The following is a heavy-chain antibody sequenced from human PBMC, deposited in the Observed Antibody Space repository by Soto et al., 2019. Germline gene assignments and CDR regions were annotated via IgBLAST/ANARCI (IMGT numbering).Heavy chain of an antibody. CDR1: GYTFTGYY. CDR2: INPNSGGT. CDR3: ARAIGGYYYYGMDV. V-gene: IGHV1-2*04. J-gene: IGHJ6*02. D-gene: IGHD2-15*01. Sequence: ASVKVSCKASGYTFTGYYMHWVRQAPGQGLEWMGWINPNSGGTNYAQKFQGWVTMTRDTSISTAYMELSRLRSDDTAVYYCARAIGGYYYYGMDVWGQGTTVTVSS.